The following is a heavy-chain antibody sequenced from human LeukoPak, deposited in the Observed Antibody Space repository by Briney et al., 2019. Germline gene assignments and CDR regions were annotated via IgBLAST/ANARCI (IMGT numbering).Heavy chain of an antibody. CDR1: GFTFTTYA. J-gene: IGHJ6*02. CDR2: IGAGGAAT. V-gene: IGHV3-23*01. CDR3: GRPTKFWLIQGDGVDV. Sequence: GASLRLSCAASGFTFTTYAMTWVRQAPGKGLEWVSSIGAGGAATFYSGSVKGRFTISRDNSMNTLYLQMSSLRADDTAVYYCGRPTKFWLIQGDGVDVWGQGTTVTVS. D-gene: IGHD6-19*01.